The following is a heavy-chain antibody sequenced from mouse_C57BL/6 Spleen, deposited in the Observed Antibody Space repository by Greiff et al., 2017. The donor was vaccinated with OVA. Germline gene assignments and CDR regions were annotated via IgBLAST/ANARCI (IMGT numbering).Heavy chain of an antibody. CDR1: GYTFTSYW. J-gene: IGHJ4*01. CDR3: ARSSYYGNYDTGAMDY. Sequence: QVQLQQPGAELVKPGASVKLSCKASGYTFTSYWMHWVKQRPGRGLEWIGKIDPTSGGTKYNEKFKSKATLTVDKPSSTAYMQLSSLTSEYAAVYNCARSSYYGNYDTGAMDYWGQGTSVTVAS. D-gene: IGHD2-10*01. V-gene: IGHV1-72*01. CDR2: IDPTSGGT.